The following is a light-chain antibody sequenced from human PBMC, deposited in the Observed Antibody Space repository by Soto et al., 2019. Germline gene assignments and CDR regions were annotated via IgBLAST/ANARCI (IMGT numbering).Light chain of an antibody. Sequence: SSELTQPPSVSVSPGQTASITCSGDKLGDKFASWYQQRPGQSPVLVIYQDTKRPSGIPERFSGSSSGNTATLTIRGTQAMDEADYYCQAWDSSIFYVFGTGTKVTVL. CDR1: KLGDKF. J-gene: IGLJ1*01. V-gene: IGLV3-1*01. CDR3: QAWDSSIFYV. CDR2: QDT.